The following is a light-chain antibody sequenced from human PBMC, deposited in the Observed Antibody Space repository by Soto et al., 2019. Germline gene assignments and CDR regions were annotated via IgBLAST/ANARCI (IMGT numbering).Light chain of an antibody. Sequence: DIQMTQSPSSLSASVGDRVTVTCRASQGSSSYLAWYQQKPGKVPKLLIYAASTLQLGVPSRFSGSGSGTDFTLTISGLQPEDVATDYCQKYNSAPHTFGQGTKVEIK. CDR2: AAS. CDR1: QGSSSY. V-gene: IGKV1-27*01. J-gene: IGKJ1*01. CDR3: QKYNSAPHT.